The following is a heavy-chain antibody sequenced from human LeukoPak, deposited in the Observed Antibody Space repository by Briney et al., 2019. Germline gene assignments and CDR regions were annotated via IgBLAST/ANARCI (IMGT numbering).Heavy chain of an antibody. CDR1: GYTFTGYY. J-gene: IGHJ4*02. CDR2: INPNSGGT. D-gene: IGHD6-13*01. CDR3: AREGLHMAAGQPGFDY. V-gene: IGHV1-2*02. Sequence: ASVKVSCKASGYTFTGYYMHWVRQAPGQGLEWMGWINPNSGGTNYAQKFQGRVTMTRDTSISTACMELSRLRSDDTAVYYCAREGLHMAAGQPGFDYWGQGTLVTVSS.